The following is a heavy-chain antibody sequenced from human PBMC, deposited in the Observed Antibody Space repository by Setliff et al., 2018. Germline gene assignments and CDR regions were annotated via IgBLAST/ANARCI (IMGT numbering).Heavy chain of an antibody. D-gene: IGHD2-15*01. J-gene: IGHJ6*03. CDR1: GNRFTDYN. V-gene: IGHV1-2*02. CDR2: INPDSGDT. Sequence: ASVKVSCKASGNRFTDYNLHWVRQAPGQGLEWMGWINPDSGDTHSAQKFQGRVTMTRDTSINTAYMELGSLTSDDTAVYYCARVRDCSGGICHRGFHHYMDVWGKGTTVTVSS. CDR3: ARVRDCSGGICHRGFHHYMDV.